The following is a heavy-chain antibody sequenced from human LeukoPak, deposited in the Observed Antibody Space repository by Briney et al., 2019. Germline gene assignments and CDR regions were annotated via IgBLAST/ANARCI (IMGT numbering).Heavy chain of an antibody. CDR1: GYNFTSYW. CDR3: ARHLFSGGLGYGDPENGMDV. V-gene: IGHV5-10-1*01. J-gene: IGHJ6*02. D-gene: IGHD4-17*01. Sequence: GESLKISCKGSGYNFTSYWINWVRQMPGKGLEWMGRIDPSDSYINYSPSFQGHVTISADKSTSTAYLQWSSLKASDTAMYYCARHLFSGGLGYGDPENGMDVWGQGTTVTVSS. CDR2: IDPSDSYI.